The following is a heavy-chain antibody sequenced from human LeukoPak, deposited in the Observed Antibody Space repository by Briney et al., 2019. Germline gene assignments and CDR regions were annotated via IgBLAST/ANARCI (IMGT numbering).Heavy chain of an antibody. D-gene: IGHD3-3*01. V-gene: IGHV1-18*01. CDR2: ISAYNGNT. J-gene: IGHJ4*02. CDR1: GYTFTSYG. CDR3: ARVGLQMGRFLEWLLYYFDY. Sequence: ASVKVSCKASGYTFTSYGISWVRQAPGQGLEWMGWISAYNGNTNYAQKLQGRVTMTTDTSTSTAYMELRSLRSDDTAVYYCARVGLQMGRFLEWLLYYFDYWGQGTLVTVSS.